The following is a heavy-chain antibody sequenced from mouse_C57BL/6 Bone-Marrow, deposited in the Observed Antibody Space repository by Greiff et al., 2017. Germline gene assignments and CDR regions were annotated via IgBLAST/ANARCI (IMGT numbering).Heavy chain of an antibody. V-gene: IGHV1-7*01. Sequence: VQLQESGAELAKPGASVKMSCKASGYTFTSYWMHWVKQRPGQGLEWIGYINPSTGYTEYNQKFKDKATLTADKSSSTAYMQLSSLTSEDSAVYYCYYGSSYSMDYCGQGNAVTVSA. CDR2: INPSTGYT. J-gene: IGHJ4*01. D-gene: IGHD1-1*01. CDR1: GYTFTSYW. CDR3: YYGSSYSMDY.